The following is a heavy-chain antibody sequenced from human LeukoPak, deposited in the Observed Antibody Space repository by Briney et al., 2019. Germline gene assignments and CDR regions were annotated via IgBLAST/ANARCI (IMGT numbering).Heavy chain of an antibody. CDR3: AKHLGMAVQTYYFDY. D-gene: IGHD5-24*01. V-gene: IGHV3-23*01. CDR1: GFTLSSYA. CDR2: IGAGGGGT. J-gene: IGHJ4*02. Sequence: GGSLRLSCAVSGFTLSSYAMSWVRQAPGKGLEWVSHIGAGGGGTYYADSVKGRFTISRDNSRNNLYLQMNSLRAEDTAVYYCAKHLGMAVQTYYFDYWGQGTLVTVSS.